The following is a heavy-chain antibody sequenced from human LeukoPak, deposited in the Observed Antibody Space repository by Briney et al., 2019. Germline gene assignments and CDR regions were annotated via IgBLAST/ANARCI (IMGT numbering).Heavy chain of an antibody. V-gene: IGHV4-4*02. CDR2: VYHSGST. CDR1: GGSITAYHW. CDR3: ARGSGGGDIVVVPAAMELDY. J-gene: IGHJ4*02. Sequence: SGTLSLTCAVSGGSITAYHWWSWVRQTPGKGLEWIGEVYHSGSTNYNPSLKSRVTIQVDKSKNQFSLTLTSVTAADTAVYYCARGSGGGDIVVVPAAMELDYWGQGTLVTVSS. D-gene: IGHD2-2*01.